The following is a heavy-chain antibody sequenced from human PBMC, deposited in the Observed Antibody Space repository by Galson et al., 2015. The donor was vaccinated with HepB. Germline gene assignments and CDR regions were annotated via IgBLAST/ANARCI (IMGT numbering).Heavy chain of an antibody. CDR3: ARDRRGYSYGIPTSDY. CDR2: IKQDGSEK. CDR1: GFTFSSYW. Sequence: SLRLSCAASGFTFSSYWMSWVRQAPGKGLEWVANIKQDGSEKYYVDSVKGRFTISRDNAKNSLYLQMNSLRAEDTAVYYCARDRRGYSYGIPTSDYWGQGTLVTVSS. D-gene: IGHD5-18*01. V-gene: IGHV3-7*01. J-gene: IGHJ4*02.